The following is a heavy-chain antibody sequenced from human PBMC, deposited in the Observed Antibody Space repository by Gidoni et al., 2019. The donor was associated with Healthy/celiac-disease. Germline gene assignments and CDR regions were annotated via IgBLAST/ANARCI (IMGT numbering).Heavy chain of an antibody. CDR1: GFTFSSYA. D-gene: IGHD3-3*01. J-gene: IGHJ4*02. CDR3: AKDLGFTIFGVVNGDY. CDR2: IRGSGGRT. Sequence: EVPLVASGGGLVQPGGSLRLSCAAPGFTFSSYAMSWVRQAPGKGLEWVSAIRGSGGRTYDADSVKGRFTISRDNSKNTLYLQMNSLRAEDTAVYYCAKDLGFTIFGVVNGDYWGQGTLVTVSS. V-gene: IGHV3-23*04.